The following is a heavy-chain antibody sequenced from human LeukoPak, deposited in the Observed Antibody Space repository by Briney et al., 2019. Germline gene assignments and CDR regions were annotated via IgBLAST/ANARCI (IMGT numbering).Heavy chain of an antibody. J-gene: IGHJ4*02. Sequence: ASVKVSCKASGYTFTGYYMHWVRQAPGQGLEWMGWINPNSGGTNYAQKFQGRVTMTRDTSISTAYMELSRLRSEDTAVHYCARFAVHRRLIVTGQFGLDYWGQGTLVTVSS. CDR1: GYTFTGYY. CDR2: INPNSGGT. V-gene: IGHV1-2*02. D-gene: IGHD3-9*01. CDR3: ARFAVHRRLIVTGQFGLDY.